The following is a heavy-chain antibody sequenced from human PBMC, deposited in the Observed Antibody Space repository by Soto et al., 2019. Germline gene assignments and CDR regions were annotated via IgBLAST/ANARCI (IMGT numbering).Heavy chain of an antibody. J-gene: IGHJ5*02. CDR2: TYYRSKWYN. D-gene: IGHD2-2*01. CDR1: GDSVSSNSAA. Sequence: QSQTLSLTCAISGDSVSSNSAAWNWIRQSPSRGLEWLGRTYYRSKWYNDYAVSVKSRITINPDTSKNQFSLQLNSVTPEDTAVYYCARGFGKDSIYCSSTSCYDGFSFIWFDPWGQGTLVTVSS. CDR3: ARGFGKDSIYCSSTSCYDGFSFIWFDP. V-gene: IGHV6-1*01.